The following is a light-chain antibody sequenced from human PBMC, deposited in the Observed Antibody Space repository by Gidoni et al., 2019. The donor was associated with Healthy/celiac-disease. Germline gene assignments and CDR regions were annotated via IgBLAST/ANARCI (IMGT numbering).Light chain of an antibody. CDR1: QSVSIRY. CDR2: GAS. CDR3: QQYGSSSYT. J-gene: IGKJ2*01. Sequence: DIVLTQSPGTLSLSPGERATLSCRASQSVSIRYLAWYQQKPGQAPRLLIYGASSRATGIPDRFIGGGSGTDFTLTISRLEPEDFAVYYCQQYGSSSYTFGQGTKLEIK. V-gene: IGKV3-20*01.